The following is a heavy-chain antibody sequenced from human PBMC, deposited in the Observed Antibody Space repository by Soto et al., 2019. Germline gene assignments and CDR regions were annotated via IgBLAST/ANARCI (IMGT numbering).Heavy chain of an antibody. J-gene: IGHJ6*02. Sequence: PSETLSLTCALYGGSFSNYYWSWIRQPPGKGLALIGEINHSGSTNYNPSLKTRVTISRDTSKNQFSLKLSSVTAADTAVYYCARGMPYCSGTSCSLRYYYGLDVWGQGTTVTVSS. D-gene: IGHD2-2*01. CDR2: INHSGST. CDR1: GGSFSNYY. V-gene: IGHV4-34*01. CDR3: ARGMPYCSGTSCSLRYYYGLDV.